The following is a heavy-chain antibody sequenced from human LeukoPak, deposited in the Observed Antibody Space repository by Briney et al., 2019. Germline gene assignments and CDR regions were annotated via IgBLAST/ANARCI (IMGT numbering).Heavy chain of an antibody. CDR1: GFTVSSNY. J-gene: IGHJ4*02. CDR3: AKRSDYGTVDNYFDH. V-gene: IGHV3-53*01. Sequence: PGGSLRLSCAASGFTVSSNYMSWFRQAPGKGLEWVSVLYTGGTTHYADSVRGRFTFSRDNSKNTLFLQMNSLRAEDTAVYYCAKRSDYGTVDNYFDHWGQGTLVTVSS. D-gene: IGHD4-17*01. CDR2: LYTGGTT.